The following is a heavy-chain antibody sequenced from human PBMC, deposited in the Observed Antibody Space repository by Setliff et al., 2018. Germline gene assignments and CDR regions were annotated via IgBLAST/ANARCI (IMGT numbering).Heavy chain of an antibody. CDR3: ARGKIFYVGDSHYFDI. CDR1: GGSISSGGFY. Sequence: SETLSLTCSVSGGSISSGGFYWSWIRQSAGRGLEWIGHFHTGGATDYNLSLKSRVTISSDTSKNQFSLQLTSVTATDTAVYYCARGKIFYVGDSHYFDIWGQGALVTVSS. V-gene: IGHV4-61*09. D-gene: IGHD4-17*01. J-gene: IGHJ4*02. CDR2: FHTGGAT.